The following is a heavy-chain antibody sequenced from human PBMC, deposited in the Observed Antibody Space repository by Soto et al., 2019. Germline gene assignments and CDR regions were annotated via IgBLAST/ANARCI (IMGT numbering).Heavy chain of an antibody. CDR3: AKDQTMIVAYFDY. CDR2: ISYDGSNK. Sequence: QVQLVESGGGVVQPGRSLRLSCAASGFTFSSYGMHWVRQAPGKGLEWVAVISYDGSNKYYADSVKGRFTISRDNSKNTLYLQMNSLRAEATAVYYCAKDQTMIVAYFDYWGQGTLVTVSS. D-gene: IGHD3-22*01. V-gene: IGHV3-30*18. J-gene: IGHJ4*02. CDR1: GFTFSSYG.